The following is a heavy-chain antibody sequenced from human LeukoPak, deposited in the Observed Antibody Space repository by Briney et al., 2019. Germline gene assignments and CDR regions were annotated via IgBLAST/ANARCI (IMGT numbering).Heavy chain of an antibody. D-gene: IGHD2-2*01. Sequence: KPSETLSLTCAVSGYSISSGYYWGWIRQPPGKWLEWIGSIYHSGSTYYNPSLKSRVTISVDTSKNQFSLKLSSVTAADTAVYYCAALGYCSSTSCYGRGFDYWGQGTLVTVSS. CDR3: AALGYCSSTSCYGRGFDY. V-gene: IGHV4-38-2*01. J-gene: IGHJ4*02. CDR2: IYHSGST. CDR1: GYSISSGYY.